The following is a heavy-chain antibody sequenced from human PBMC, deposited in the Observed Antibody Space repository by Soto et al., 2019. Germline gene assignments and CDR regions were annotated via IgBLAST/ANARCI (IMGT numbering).Heavy chain of an antibody. CDR2: ISGSGGST. Sequence: GGSLRLSCAASGFTFSSYAMSWVRQAPGKGLEWVSAISGSGGSTYYADSVKGRFTISRDNSKNTLYLQMNSLRAEDTAAYYSANESPIVVVVAAADWGQGTMVTVSS. CDR1: GFTFSSYA. V-gene: IGHV3-23*01. J-gene: IGHJ3*01. D-gene: IGHD2-15*01. CDR3: ANESPIVVVVAAAD.